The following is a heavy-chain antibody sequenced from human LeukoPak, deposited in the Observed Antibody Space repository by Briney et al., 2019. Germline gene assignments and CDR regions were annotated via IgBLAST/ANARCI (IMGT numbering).Heavy chain of an antibody. D-gene: IGHD6-13*01. CDR1: GYTFTSYD. J-gene: IGHJ6*02. Sequence: ASVKVSCKASGYTFTSYDINWVRQATGQGLEWMGWMNPNSDNTGYAQKFQGRVTMTRNTSISTAYMELSSLRSEDTAVYYCARDQSSSWYLNYYYYYGMDVWGQGTTVTVSS. CDR2: MNPNSDNT. CDR3: ARDQSSSWYLNYYYYYGMDV. V-gene: IGHV1-8*01.